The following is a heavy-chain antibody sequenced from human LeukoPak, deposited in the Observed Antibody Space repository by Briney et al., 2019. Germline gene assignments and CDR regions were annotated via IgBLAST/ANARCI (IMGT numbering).Heavy chain of an antibody. CDR1: GGSFSGYY. V-gene: IGHV4-34*01. Sequence: SETLSLTCAVYGGSFSGYYWSWIRQPPGKGLEWIGEINHSGSTNCNPSLKSRVTISVDTSKNQFSLKLSSVTAADTAVYYCARLERLGLFDYWGQGTLVTVSS. CDR2: INHSGST. CDR3: ARLERLGLFDY. J-gene: IGHJ4*02. D-gene: IGHD3-16*01.